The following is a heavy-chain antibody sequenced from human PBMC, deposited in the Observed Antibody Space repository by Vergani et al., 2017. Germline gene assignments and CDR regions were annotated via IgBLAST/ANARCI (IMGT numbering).Heavy chain of an antibody. Sequence: EVQLVESGGGLVKPGGSLRLSCAASGFSFSSYSMNWVRQAPGGGLEWVSSLNKNNYYIYYADSVKGRFTISRDNAKNSLFLQMSSLKVEDTGVYYCAREMSNEGFDYWGQGTRVTVS. D-gene: IGHD4-11*01. CDR3: AREMSNEGFDY. CDR2: LNKNNYYI. V-gene: IGHV3-21*02. CDR1: GFSFSSYS. J-gene: IGHJ4*02.